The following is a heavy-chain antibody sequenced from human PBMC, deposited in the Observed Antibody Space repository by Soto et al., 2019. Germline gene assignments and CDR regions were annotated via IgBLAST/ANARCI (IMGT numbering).Heavy chain of an antibody. CDR3: ATGQYYYDSSAYYYT. Sequence: QVQLVESGGGLVKPGGSLRLSCAASGFTFSDYYMSWLRQAPGKGLEWVSYISSSSSYTNYADSVKGRVTISRDNAKNSLYLQMHSLRAEDTAVYYCATGQYYYDSSAYYYTWGQGTLVTVSS. V-gene: IGHV3-11*05. D-gene: IGHD3-22*01. J-gene: IGHJ5*02. CDR1: GFTFSDYY. CDR2: ISSSSSYT.